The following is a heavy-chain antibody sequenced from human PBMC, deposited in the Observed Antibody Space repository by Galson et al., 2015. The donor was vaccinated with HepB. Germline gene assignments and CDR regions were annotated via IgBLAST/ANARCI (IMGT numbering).Heavy chain of an antibody. D-gene: IGHD1-26*01. CDR3: ARTQVGAAYFDY. CDR1: GDSVSSTSAV. J-gene: IGHJ4*02. Sequence: CAISGDSVSSTSAVWNWVRQSPSRGLKWLGRTWYRSKWYYEFAVSVESRITINPDTSKNQFSLQLSSVTPEDTAAYYCARTQVGAAYFDYWGQGTLVTVSS. V-gene: IGHV6-1*01. CDR2: TWYRSKWYY.